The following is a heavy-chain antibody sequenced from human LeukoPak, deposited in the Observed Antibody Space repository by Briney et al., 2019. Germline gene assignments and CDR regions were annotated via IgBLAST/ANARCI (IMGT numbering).Heavy chain of an antibody. CDR2: IGTAGDT. Sequence: GGSLRLSCAASGFTFSSYDMHWVRQVTGKGLEWVSAIGTAGDTYYPGSVKGRFTISRENAKDSLYLQMNSLRAEDTAVYYCARGKKTVTTDYGMDVWGQGTTVTVSS. D-gene: IGHD4-17*01. CDR3: ARGKKTVTTDYGMDV. J-gene: IGHJ6*02. V-gene: IGHV3-13*01. CDR1: GFTFSSYD.